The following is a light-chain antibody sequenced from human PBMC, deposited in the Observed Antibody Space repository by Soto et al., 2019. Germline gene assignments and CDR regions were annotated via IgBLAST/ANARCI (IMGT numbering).Light chain of an antibody. CDR3: QSYDSSLSGSK. J-gene: IGLJ2*01. V-gene: IGLV1-40*01. CDR1: SSNIGAGYD. CDR2: GNS. Sequence: QSVLTQPPSVSGAPGQRVTISCTGSSSNIGAGYDVHWYQQLPGTAPKLLISGNSNRPSGVPDRFSGAKSCTSASLAITGLQAEDEADYYCQSYDSSLSGSKFGGGTKLTVL.